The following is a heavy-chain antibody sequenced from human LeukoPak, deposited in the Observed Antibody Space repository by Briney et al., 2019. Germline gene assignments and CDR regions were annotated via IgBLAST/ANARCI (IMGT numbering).Heavy chain of an antibody. D-gene: IGHD5-24*01. J-gene: IGHJ4*02. CDR3: ARFGGMYRDGYNEVFFDY. V-gene: IGHV5-51*01. CDR1: GYSFTSYW. Sequence: GESRKISCKGSGYSFTSYWIGWVRQMPGKGLEWMGIIYPGDSDTRYSPSFQGQVTISADKSISTTYLQWSSLKASDTAMYYCARFGGMYRDGYNEVFFDYWAQGTLVTVSS. CDR2: IYPGDSDT.